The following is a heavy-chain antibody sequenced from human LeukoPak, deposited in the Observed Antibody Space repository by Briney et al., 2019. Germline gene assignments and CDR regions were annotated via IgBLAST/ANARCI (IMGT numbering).Heavy chain of an antibody. CDR2: IYYSGST. J-gene: IGHJ4*02. V-gene: IGHV4-59*01. CDR1: GGSISSYH. Sequence: SETLSLACTVSGGSISSYHWSWIRQPPGKGLEWIGYIYYSGSTNYNPSLKSRVTISVDTSKNQFSLKLSSVTAADTAVYYRARQYSYGYYFDYWGQGTLVTVSS. D-gene: IGHD5-18*01. CDR3: ARQYSYGYYFDY.